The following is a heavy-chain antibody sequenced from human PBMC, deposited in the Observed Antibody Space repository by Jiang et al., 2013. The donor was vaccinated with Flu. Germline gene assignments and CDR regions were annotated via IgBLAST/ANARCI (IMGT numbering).Heavy chain of an antibody. J-gene: IGHJ6*02. CDR2: INLSGGST. Sequence: SGAEVKRPGDSVTVSCKASGYTFDNNYMHWVRQAPGQGLEWMGLINLSGGSTNYAQKFQDRVSMTRDTSTSTVYMELRSLTPEDTALFFCATATTYYYYGMDVWGQGTTVTVSS. D-gene: IGHD1-1*01. CDR3: ATATTYYYYGMDV. CDR1: GYTFDNNY. V-gene: IGHV1-46*03.